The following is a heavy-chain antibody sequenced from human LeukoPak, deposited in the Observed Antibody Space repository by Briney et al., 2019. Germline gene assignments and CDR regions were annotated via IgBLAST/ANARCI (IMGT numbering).Heavy chain of an antibody. J-gene: IGHJ4*02. CDR2: IFPGDSDT. Sequence: GESLKISCEASGYTFINYWIVWVRQMPGKGLEWMGIIFPGDSDTRYSPSFQGQVTISADKSTSTAYLQWSSLKASDTAIYYCARRSRYCTTASCYTVFDYWGQGTLVTVSS. D-gene: IGHD2-2*02. V-gene: IGHV5-51*01. CDR1: GYTFINYW. CDR3: ARRSRYCTTASCYTVFDY.